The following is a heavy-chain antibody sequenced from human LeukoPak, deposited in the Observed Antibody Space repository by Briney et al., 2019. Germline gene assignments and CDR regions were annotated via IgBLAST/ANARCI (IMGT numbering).Heavy chain of an antibody. CDR3: ARASGTTFSRKYYFDY. J-gene: IGHJ4*02. CDR1: GGSVSSGGYY. CDR2: INHSGST. D-gene: IGHD1-1*01. V-gene: IGHV4-34*01. Sequence: SETLSLTCAVSGGSVSSGGYYWSWIRQPPGKGLEWIGEINHSGSTNYNPSLKSRVTISVDASKNQFSLKLSSVTAADTAVYYCARASGTTFSRKYYFDYWGQGTLVTVSS.